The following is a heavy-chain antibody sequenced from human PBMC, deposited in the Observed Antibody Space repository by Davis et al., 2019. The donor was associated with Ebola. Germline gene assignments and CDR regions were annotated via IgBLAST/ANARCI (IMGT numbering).Heavy chain of an antibody. D-gene: IGHD1-26*01. CDR1: GFTFSTYS. CDR3: ARGSMLGALFDS. CDR2: ISSDSDYI. J-gene: IGHJ4*02. Sequence: GESLKISCAASGFTFSTYSMSWVSQAPGKGLEWVSSISSDSDYIYYADSAKGRFTISRDNAKNSLYLQMNSLRSEDTAVYYCARGSMLGALFDSWGQGTLVTVSS. V-gene: IGHV3-21*04.